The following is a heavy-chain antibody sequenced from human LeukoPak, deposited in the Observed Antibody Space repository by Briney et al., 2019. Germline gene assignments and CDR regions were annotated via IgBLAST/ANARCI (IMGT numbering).Heavy chain of an antibody. D-gene: IGHD3-3*01. V-gene: IGHV3-30*02. CDR2: IRYDGSNK. CDR3: AKDFGNYDFWSGYSFY. J-gene: IGHJ4*02. Sequence: GGSLRLSCAASGFTFSSYGMHWVRQAPGKWLEWVAFIRYDGSNKYYADSVKGRFTISRDNSKNTLYLQMNSLRAEDTAVYYCAKDFGNYDFWSGYSFYWGQGTLVTVSS. CDR1: GFTFSSYG.